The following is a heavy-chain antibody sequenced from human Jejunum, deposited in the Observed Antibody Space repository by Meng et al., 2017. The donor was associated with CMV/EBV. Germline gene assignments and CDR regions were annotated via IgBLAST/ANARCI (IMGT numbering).Heavy chain of an antibody. Sequence: GFSFSSPAMSWVRQDPGKGLQWVSTSSGKNGTTYGDFVKGRFAISRDNSKNIVYLHMNSLGPEDTAVYYCAKGDYYDHDGWGTFDSWGQGTMVTVSS. CDR3: AKGDYYDHDGWGTFDS. D-gene: IGHD3-22*01. CDR1: GFSFSSPA. J-gene: IGHJ3*02. V-gene: IGHV3-23*01. CDR2: SSGKNGTT.